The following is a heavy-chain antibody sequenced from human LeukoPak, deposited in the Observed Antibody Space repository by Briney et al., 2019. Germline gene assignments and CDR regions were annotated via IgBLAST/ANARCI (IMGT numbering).Heavy chain of an antibody. CDR2: INTYNGYT. V-gene: IGHV1-18*01. J-gene: IGHJ3*02. Sequence: GASVKVSCKASGYTXTSYGISWVRQAPGQGLEWMGWINTYNGYTNYAQKLQGRVTMTTDTSTSTAYMELRSLRSDDTAVYYCARGRYYYGSGSYYNHDAFDIWGQGTMVTVSS. D-gene: IGHD3-10*01. CDR1: GYTXTSYG. CDR3: ARGRYYYGSGSYYNHDAFDI.